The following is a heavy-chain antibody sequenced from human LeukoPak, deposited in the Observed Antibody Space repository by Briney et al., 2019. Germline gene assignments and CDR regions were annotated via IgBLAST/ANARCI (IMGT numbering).Heavy chain of an antibody. Sequence: GASVKVSCKASGYTFTSYYMHWVRQAPGQGLEWMGIINPSGGSTSYAQKFQGRVTMIRDTSTSTVYVELSSLRSEDTAVYYCARVNPFGGDLFDYWGQGTLVTVSS. J-gene: IGHJ4*02. D-gene: IGHD2-21*01. CDR3: ARVNPFGGDLFDY. V-gene: IGHV1-46*01. CDR2: INPSGGST. CDR1: GYTFTSYY.